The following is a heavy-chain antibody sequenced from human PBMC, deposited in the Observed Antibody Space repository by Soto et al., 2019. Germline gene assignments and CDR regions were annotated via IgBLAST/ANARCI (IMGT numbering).Heavy chain of an antibody. CDR3: ARQYSSMLDL. Sequence: QVQLVESGGGLVQPGGSLRLSCAASGFTFKNYYMTWIRQAPGKGLEWVSYISDSGSSIYYADSVKGRFTISRDNAKNSLLLEMNSLRGEDTAVYFCARQYSSMLDLWGQGTLVTVSS. CDR2: ISDSGSSI. J-gene: IGHJ4*02. V-gene: IGHV3-11*01. D-gene: IGHD6-13*01. CDR1: GFTFKNYY.